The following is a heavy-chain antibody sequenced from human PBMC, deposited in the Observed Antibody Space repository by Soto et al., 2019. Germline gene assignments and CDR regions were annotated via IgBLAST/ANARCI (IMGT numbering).Heavy chain of an antibody. J-gene: IGHJ5*02. CDR1: GYTFTSYD. D-gene: IGHD3-3*01. CDR2: MNPNSGNT. CDR3: ARGFGRRITIFGVVTNGFDP. V-gene: IGHV1-8*01. Sequence: QVQLVQSGAEVKKPGASVKVSCKASGYTFTSYDINWVRQATGQGLEWMGWMNPNSGNTGYAQKFQGRVTMTRNTSXNTXYXGLSSLRSEDTAVYYCARGFGRRITIFGVVTNGFDPWGQGTLVTVSS.